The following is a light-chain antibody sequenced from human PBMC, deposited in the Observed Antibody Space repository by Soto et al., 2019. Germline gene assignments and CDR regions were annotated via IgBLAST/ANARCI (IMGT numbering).Light chain of an antibody. CDR1: QSISSY. J-gene: IGKJ1*01. V-gene: IGKV1-39*01. CDR2: AAS. Sequence: DIQMTQSPSSLSASIGDRVTITCRASQSISSYLNWYQQKPGKAPKLLIYAASSLQSGVPSRFSGRGSGTDCTLTISSLQPEDFATYSCQQSYSTPPTLGQGTKVEIK. CDR3: QQSYSTPPT.